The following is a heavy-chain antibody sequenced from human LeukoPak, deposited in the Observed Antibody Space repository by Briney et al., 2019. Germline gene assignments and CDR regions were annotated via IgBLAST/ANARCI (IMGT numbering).Heavy chain of an antibody. D-gene: IGHD7-27*01. J-gene: IGHJ4*02. CDR1: GFIFSKYW. Sequence: GGSLRLSCGASGFIFSKYWMCWVRQIPGKGLEWVANIKQDGRVTHYVDSAKGRFTISRDNSKNSLLLQMNSLRAEDTAVYYCARFLGQGTNWGRDYWGQGTLVTVSS. CDR2: IKQDGRVT. CDR3: ARFLGQGTNWGRDY. V-gene: IGHV3-7*05.